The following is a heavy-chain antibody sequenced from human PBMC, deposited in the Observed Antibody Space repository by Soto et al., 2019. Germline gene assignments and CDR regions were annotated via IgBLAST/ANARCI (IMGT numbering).Heavy chain of an antibody. D-gene: IGHD5-18*01. J-gene: IGHJ5*02. CDR1: GYTITGYY. Sequence: QVQLVQSGAEVKKPGASVKVSCKASGYTITGYYMHWVRQAPGQGLEWMGWINPNSGNTKYVQKFQGRVVMTRDTSLRTAYMALSRLTSDDTAVYYCAGGEVDKAPFDPWGQGTLVTVSS. CDR3: AGGEVDKAPFDP. V-gene: IGHV1-2*02. CDR2: INPNSGNT.